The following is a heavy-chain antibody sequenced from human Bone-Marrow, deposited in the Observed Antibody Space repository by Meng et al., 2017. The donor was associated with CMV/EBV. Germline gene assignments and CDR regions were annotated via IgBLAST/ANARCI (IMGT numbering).Heavy chain of an antibody. J-gene: IGHJ3*02. CDR3: ARERGPAPSDTFDI. Sequence: FGFTCSCYATSCVRPPRGKGVGWVSVISGSGGSSYSADSVQVRFTNSRDKSKNTLYLQTISLRVEDTAVYYCARERGPAPSDTFDIWGQGTMVTVSS. D-gene: IGHD2-21*02. CDR1: GFTCSCYA. CDR2: ISGSGGSS. V-gene: IGHV3-23*01.